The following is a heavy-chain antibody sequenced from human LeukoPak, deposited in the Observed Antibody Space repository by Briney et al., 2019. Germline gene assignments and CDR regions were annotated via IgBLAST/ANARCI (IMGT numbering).Heavy chain of an antibody. D-gene: IGHD5-18*01. CDR1: GHTFTSYG. Sequence: GASVKVSCKASGHTFTSYGISWVRQAPGQGLEWMGWISAYNGNTNYAQKLQGRVTMTTDTSTSTAYMELRSLRSDDTAVYYCAREKVWGYSYRDGPYYGMDVWGKGTTVTVSS. CDR2: ISAYNGNT. V-gene: IGHV1-18*04. CDR3: AREKVWGYSYRDGPYYGMDV. J-gene: IGHJ6*04.